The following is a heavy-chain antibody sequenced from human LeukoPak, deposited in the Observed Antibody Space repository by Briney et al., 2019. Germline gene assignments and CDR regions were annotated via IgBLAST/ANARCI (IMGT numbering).Heavy chain of an antibody. CDR2: IWFDGSNI. Sequence: PGGSLRLSCAASGFNFSSYGMHWVRQAPGKGLEWVTSIWFDGSNIHYADSVKGRVIISRDNSKSALYLQMNSLRAEDTAVYYCAKKMRLLAVAGTWGQGTLVTVSS. V-gene: IGHV3-30*02. CDR3: AKKMRLLAVAGT. J-gene: IGHJ5*02. D-gene: IGHD6-19*01. CDR1: GFNFSSYG.